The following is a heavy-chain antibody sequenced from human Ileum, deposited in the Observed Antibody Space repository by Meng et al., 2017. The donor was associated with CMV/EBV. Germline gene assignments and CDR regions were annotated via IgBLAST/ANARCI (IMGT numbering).Heavy chain of an antibody. CDR1: GSAFSDYY. CDR3: ARASPQRRFLSY. J-gene: IGHJ4*02. V-gene: IGHV4-34*01. D-gene: IGHD3-3*01. Sequence: QVQLQQWGAGLLKPPETLSLMCAVQGSAFSDYYWTWIRQFPGKGLEWIGEINHRGNTNYNPSLKSRVTISIDTSRNQFSLKLTSVTATDKAVYYCARASPQRRFLSYWGQGTLVTVSS. CDR2: INHRGNT.